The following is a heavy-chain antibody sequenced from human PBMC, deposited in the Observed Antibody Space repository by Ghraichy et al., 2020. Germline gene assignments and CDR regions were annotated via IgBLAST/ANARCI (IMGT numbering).Heavy chain of an antibody. CDR1: GYTFTGYY. Sequence: ASVKVSCKASGYTFTGYYMHWVRQAPGQGLEWMGWINPNSGGTNYAQKFQGRVTMTRDTSISTAYMELSRLRSDDTAVYYCARDYDFWSGYYGYGMDVWGQGTTVTVSS. D-gene: IGHD3-3*01. V-gene: IGHV1-2*02. CDR3: ARDYDFWSGYYGYGMDV. CDR2: INPNSGGT. J-gene: IGHJ6*02.